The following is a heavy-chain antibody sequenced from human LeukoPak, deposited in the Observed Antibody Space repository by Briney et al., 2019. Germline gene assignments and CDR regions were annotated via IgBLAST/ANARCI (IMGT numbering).Heavy chain of an antibody. CDR3: ARGPRVIAVAGSWGGDY. V-gene: IGHV1-18*01. J-gene: IGHJ4*02. CDR2: ISAYNGNT. Sequence: ASVKVSCKASGYTFTSYGISWVRQAPGQGLEWMGRISAYNGNTNYAQKLQGRVTMTTDTSTSTAYMELRSLRSDDTAVYYCARGPRVIAVAGSWGGDYWGQGTLVTVSS. D-gene: IGHD6-19*01. CDR1: GYTFTSYG.